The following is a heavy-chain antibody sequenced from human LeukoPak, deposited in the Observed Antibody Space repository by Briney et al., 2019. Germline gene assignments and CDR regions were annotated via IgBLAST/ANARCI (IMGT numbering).Heavy chain of an antibody. V-gene: IGHV3-21*01. CDR1: GFTFSSYS. D-gene: IGHD3-3*01. CDR2: ISSSSSYI. CDR3: ARGKGNPTFLGLPWGHYYYYMDV. Sequence: GGSLRLSCAASGFTFSSYSMNWVRQAPGKGLEWVSSISSSSSYIYYAVSVKGRFTISRDNAKNSLYLQMNSLRAEDTAVYYCARGKGNPTFLGLPWGHYYYYMDVWGKGTTVTVSS. J-gene: IGHJ6*03.